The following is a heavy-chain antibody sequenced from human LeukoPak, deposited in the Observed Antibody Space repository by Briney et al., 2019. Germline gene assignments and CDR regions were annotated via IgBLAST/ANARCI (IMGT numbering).Heavy chain of an antibody. V-gene: IGHV3-48*01. CDR3: ARGPTSYYDPRGDAFDI. Sequence: QPGGSLRLSCAASGFTFSNYNMNWVRQAPGKGLECVSYITSSSSTIYCADSVKGRFTISRDNAKNSLYLQMNSLRAEDTAVYYCARGPTSYYDPRGDAFDIWGQGTMVTVSS. CDR1: GFTFSNYN. CDR2: ITSSSSTI. J-gene: IGHJ3*02. D-gene: IGHD3-22*01.